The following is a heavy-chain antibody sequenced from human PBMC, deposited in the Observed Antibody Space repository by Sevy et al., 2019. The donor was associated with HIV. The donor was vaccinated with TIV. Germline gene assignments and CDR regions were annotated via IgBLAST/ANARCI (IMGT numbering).Heavy chain of an antibody. Sequence: GGSLRLSCVGFGFTSSDYYMSWIRQAPGKGLEWVAIISFDGRNERYADSVKGRFTISRDNSKNTVYLQMTRLRTEDVAVYYCARDHCTDGACFKSGYFDYWGQGTLVTVSS. CDR2: ISFDGRNE. D-gene: IGHD2-8*01. CDR3: ARDHCTDGACFKSGYFDY. J-gene: IGHJ4*01. V-gene: IGHV3-30*03. CDR1: GFTSSDYY.